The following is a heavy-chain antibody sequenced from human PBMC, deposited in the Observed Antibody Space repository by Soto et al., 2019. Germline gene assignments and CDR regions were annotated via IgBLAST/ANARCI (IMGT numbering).Heavy chain of an antibody. D-gene: IGHD2-8*01. CDR2: INPKSGGT. Sequence: ASVKVSCKASGYSFTDYHIHWVRQAPGQGLEWLGRINPKSGGTSTAQKFQGWVTMTTDTSISTASMELTRLTSDDTAIYYCARGDSTDCSNGVCSFFYNHDMDVWGEGTTVTVPS. V-gene: IGHV1-2*04. J-gene: IGHJ6*04. CDR3: ARGDSTDCSNGVCSFFYNHDMDV. CDR1: GYSFTDYH.